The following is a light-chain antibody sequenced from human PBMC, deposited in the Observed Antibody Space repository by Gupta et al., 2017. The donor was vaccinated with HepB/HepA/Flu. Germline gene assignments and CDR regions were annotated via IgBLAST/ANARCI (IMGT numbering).Light chain of an antibody. V-gene: IGKV1-5*03. CDR2: KAS. CDR1: QSINSY. CDR3: QQYNSYASWT. Sequence: DIQMTQSPSTLSASVGDRVTITCRASQSINSYLAWYQQKPGKAPKVLIYKASSLESGVPSRFSGSGFETEFTLTISSLQPDDFATYYCQQYNSYASWTFGQGTKVEIK. J-gene: IGKJ1*01.